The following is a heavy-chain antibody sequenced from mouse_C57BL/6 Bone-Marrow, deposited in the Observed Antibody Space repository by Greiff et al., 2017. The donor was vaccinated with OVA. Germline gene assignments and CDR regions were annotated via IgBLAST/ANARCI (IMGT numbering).Heavy chain of an antibody. D-gene: IGHD1-1*01. CDR1: GYAFSSSW. J-gene: IGHJ3*01. CDR3: ATPDYYGSSPAWFAY. V-gene: IGHV1-82*01. Sequence: QVQLQQSGPELVKPGASVKISCKASGYAFSSSWMNWVKQRPGKGLEWIGRIYPGDGDTNYNGKFKGKATLTADKSSSTAYMQLSSLTSEDSAVYFCATPDYYGSSPAWFAYWGQGTLVTVSA. CDR2: IYPGDGDT.